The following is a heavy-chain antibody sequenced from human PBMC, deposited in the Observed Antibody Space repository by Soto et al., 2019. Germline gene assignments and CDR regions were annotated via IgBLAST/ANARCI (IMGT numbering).Heavy chain of an antibody. V-gene: IGHV3-33*01. CDR2: IWYDGSNK. D-gene: IGHD7-27*01. CDR3: ARDRNPLTLDY. Sequence: GGSLRLSCAASGFTFSSYGMHWVRQAPGKGLEWVAVIWYDGSNKYYADSVKGRFTISRDNSKNTLYLQMNSLRAEDTAVYYCARDRNPLTLDYWGQGTLVTVSS. CDR1: GFTFSSYG. J-gene: IGHJ4*02.